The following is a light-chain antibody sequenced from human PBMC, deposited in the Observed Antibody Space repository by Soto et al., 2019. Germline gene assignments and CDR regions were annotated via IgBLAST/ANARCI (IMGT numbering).Light chain of an antibody. Sequence: EIVLTQSPATLYLSPGERATLSCRASQSVSSYLAWYQQKPGQAPRLLIYDASNRATCIPARFSGSGSGTDFSLSISSLEPEDFAVYYCQQRSNWPTFGQGTKLEIK. CDR3: QQRSNWPT. CDR1: QSVSSY. V-gene: IGKV3-11*01. CDR2: DAS. J-gene: IGKJ2*01.